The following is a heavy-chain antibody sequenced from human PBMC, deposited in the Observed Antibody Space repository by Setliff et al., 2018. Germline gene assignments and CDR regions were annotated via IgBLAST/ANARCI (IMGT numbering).Heavy chain of an antibody. CDR1: GYIFKSYG. CDR3: AISTLSICSGGSCPNAFDV. CDR2: ISSYNDVT. Sequence: ASVKVSCKASGYIFKSYGISWVRQAPGQGLEWMGWISSYNDVTNYAQSFQGRVPMTTDTSKSAAYMDLRGLRSDDTAVYYCAISTLSICSGGSCPNAFDVWGQGTMVTVSS. J-gene: IGHJ3*01. D-gene: IGHD2-15*01. V-gene: IGHV1-18*01.